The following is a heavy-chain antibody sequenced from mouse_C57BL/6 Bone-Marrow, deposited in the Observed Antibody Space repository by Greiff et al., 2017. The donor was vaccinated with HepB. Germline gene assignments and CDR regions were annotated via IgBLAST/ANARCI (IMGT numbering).Heavy chain of an antibody. CDR1: GYTFTNYW. D-gene: IGHD1-1*01. CDR3: ARETTGPYFDV. CDR2: IYPGGGYT. V-gene: IGHV1-63*01. Sequence: QVQLQQSGAELVRPGTSVKMSCKASGYTFTNYWIGWAKQRPGHGLEWIGDIYPGGGYTNYNEKFKGKATLTADKSSSTAYMQFSSLPSEDSAIYYCARETTGPYFDVWGTGTTVTVSS. J-gene: IGHJ1*03.